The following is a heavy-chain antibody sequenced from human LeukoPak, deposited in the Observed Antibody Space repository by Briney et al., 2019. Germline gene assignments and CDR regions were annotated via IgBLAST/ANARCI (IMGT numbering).Heavy chain of an antibody. CDR1: GFTFDSYA. CDR2: ISYDGSNK. CDR3: AKATLMRYYDFWSGYVYYYGTDV. V-gene: IGHV3-30*18. J-gene: IGHJ6*02. Sequence: AGGSLRLSCAASGFTFDSYAIHWVRQAPGKGLEWVAVISYDGSNKYYADSVKGRFTISRDNSKNTLYLQMNSLRAEDTAVYYCAKATLMRYYDFWSGYVYYYGTDVWGQGTTATVSS. D-gene: IGHD3-3*01.